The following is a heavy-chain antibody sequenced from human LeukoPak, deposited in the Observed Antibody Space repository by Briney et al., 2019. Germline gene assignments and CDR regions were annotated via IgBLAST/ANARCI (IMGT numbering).Heavy chain of an antibody. CDR1: GGSISSSSDY. D-gene: IGHD3-10*02. CDR2: IYYSGNT. J-gene: IGHJ4*02. CDR3: ARMLRAYFDY. Sequence: SETLSLTCTVFGGSISSSSDYWGWIRQPPGKGLEWIGNIYYSGNTYYNPSLKSRVTISVDTSKNQFSLKLSSVTAADTAVYYCARMLRAYFDYWGQGTLVIVSS. V-gene: IGHV4-39*07.